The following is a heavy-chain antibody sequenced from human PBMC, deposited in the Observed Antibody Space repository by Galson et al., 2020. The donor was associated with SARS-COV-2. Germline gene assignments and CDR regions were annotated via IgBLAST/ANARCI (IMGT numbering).Heavy chain of an antibody. CDR2: IYYSGST. J-gene: IGHJ5*02. D-gene: IGHD3-22*01. V-gene: IGHV4-59*01. CDR1: GGSISSYY. Sequence: SETLSLTCTVSGGSISSYYWSWIRQPPGKGLEWIGYIYYSGSTNYNPSLKSRVTISVDTSKNQFSLKLSSVTAADTAVYYCARSSITGFLGYYDSSGPFDPWGQGTLVTVSS. CDR3: ARSSITGFLGYYDSSGPFDP.